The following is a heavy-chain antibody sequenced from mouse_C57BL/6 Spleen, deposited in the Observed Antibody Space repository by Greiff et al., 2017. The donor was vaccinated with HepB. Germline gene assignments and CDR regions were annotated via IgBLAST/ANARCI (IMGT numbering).Heavy chain of an antibody. J-gene: IGHJ2*01. CDR1: GYSFTSYY. CDR2: IYPGSGNT. Sequence: VQLQQSGPELVKPGASVKISCKASGYSFTSYYIHWVKQRPGQGLEWIGWIYPGSGNTKYNEKFKGKATLTADTSSSTAYMQLSSLTSEDSAVYYCARGDSNYYFDYWGKGTTLTVSS. D-gene: IGHD2-5*01. V-gene: IGHV1-66*01. CDR3: ARGDSNYYFDY.